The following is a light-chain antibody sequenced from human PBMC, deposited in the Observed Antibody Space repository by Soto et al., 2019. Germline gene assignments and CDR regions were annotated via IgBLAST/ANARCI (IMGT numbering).Light chain of an antibody. CDR1: SSDVGGYNY. CDR3: SSYTSSSTRVV. V-gene: IGLV2-14*03. CDR2: DVS. J-gene: IGLJ2*01. Sequence: QSALTLPASVSGSPGQSITISCTGTSSDVGGYNYVSWYQQHPGKAPKLIIYDVSNRPSGVSNRFSGSKSGNTASLTISGLQAEDEADYYCSSYTSSSTRVVFGGGTKLTVL.